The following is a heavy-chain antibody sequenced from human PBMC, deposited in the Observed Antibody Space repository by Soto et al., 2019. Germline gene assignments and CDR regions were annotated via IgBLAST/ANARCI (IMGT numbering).Heavy chain of an antibody. D-gene: IGHD1-1*01. V-gene: IGHV1-46*03. CDR2: INPSGGST. J-gene: IGHJ3*02. CDR3: ARGRMTGTRYEAFDI. CDR1: GYAFAGSY. Sequence: GASAKVFCKASGYAFAGSYMHWVRQAPGQGLEWMGIINPSGGSTSYEQKFQGRVTMTRDTSTSTVYMELSSLRSEDTAVYYCARGRMTGTRYEAFDIWGQGTMVTVSS.